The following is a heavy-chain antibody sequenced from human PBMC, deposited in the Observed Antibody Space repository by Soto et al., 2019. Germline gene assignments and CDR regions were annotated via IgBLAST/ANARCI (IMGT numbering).Heavy chain of an antibody. D-gene: IGHD5-12*01. CDR1: GFTFSSYA. CDR2: ISYDGSNK. CDR3: ASGWSWDSGYDAYCDY. J-gene: IGHJ4*02. Sequence: QVQLVESGGGVVQPGRSLRLSCAASGFTFSSYAMHWVRQAPGKGLEWVAVISYDGSNKYYADSVKGRFTISRDNSKNTLYLHMNSLRAEDTAVYYCASGWSWDSGYDAYCDYWGQGTLVTVSS. V-gene: IGHV3-30-3*01.